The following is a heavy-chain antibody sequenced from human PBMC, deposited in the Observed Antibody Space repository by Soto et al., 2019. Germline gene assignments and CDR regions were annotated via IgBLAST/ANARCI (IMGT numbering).Heavy chain of an antibody. J-gene: IGHJ5*02. CDR1: GGTFSSYA. V-gene: IGHV1-69*12. D-gene: IGHD3-3*01. CDR2: IIPIFGTA. Sequence: QVQLVQSGAEVKKPGSSVKVSCKASGGTFSSYAISWVRQAPGQGLEWMGGIIPIFGTANYAQKFQGRVTITADESTSTAYMELSSLRSEDTAVYYCARATIFGVVIIEGHGGWFDPWGQGTLVTVSS. CDR3: ARATIFGVVIIEGHGGWFDP.